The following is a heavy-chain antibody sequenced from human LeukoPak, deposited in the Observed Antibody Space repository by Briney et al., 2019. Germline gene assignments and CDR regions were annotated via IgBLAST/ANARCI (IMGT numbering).Heavy chain of an antibody. D-gene: IGHD3-16*01. Sequence: SETLSLTCTVSGGSISSRSYYWGWIRQPPGKGLEWIGGIYYTGRTYYKQSLKSRVTISVDTSKNQFSLKLSSVTAADTAVYYCARLGEVGVMVTRYYYFDYWGQGTLVTVSS. J-gene: IGHJ4*02. V-gene: IGHV4-39*01. CDR2: IYYTGRT. CDR1: GGSISSRSYY. CDR3: ARLGEVGVMVTRYYYFDY.